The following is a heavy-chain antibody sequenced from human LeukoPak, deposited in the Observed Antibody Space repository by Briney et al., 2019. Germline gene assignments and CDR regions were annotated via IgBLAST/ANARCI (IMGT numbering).Heavy chain of an antibody. J-gene: IGHJ4*02. V-gene: IGHV1-2*02. CDR3: ARDDTYDFWGGYCTY. Sequence: GASVKVSCKASGYAFTDYYIHWVRQAPGQGLEWLGWITPNSGGTSYAQSFQGRVTMTRDTSISTAYMELRSLTSDDTAVYYCARDDTYDFWGGYCTYWGQGTLVTVSS. CDR1: GYAFTDYY. D-gene: IGHD3-3*01. CDR2: ITPNSGGT.